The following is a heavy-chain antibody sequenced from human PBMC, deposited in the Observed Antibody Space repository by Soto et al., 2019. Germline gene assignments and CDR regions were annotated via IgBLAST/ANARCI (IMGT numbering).Heavy chain of an antibody. V-gene: IGHV3-23*01. CDR2: ISDTGHT. Sequence: EVQLLESGGGLVQPGGSLRLSCAASGFLFRSFAMSWVRQAPGKGLEWVSGISDTGHTYYADSVMGRFTISRDNSENTLYLQMTTLRAEDTAIYYGAKDRLWFGRATEDFWGQGILVTVSS. CDR1: GFLFRSFA. J-gene: IGHJ4*02. D-gene: IGHD3-10*01. CDR3: AKDRLWFGRATEDF.